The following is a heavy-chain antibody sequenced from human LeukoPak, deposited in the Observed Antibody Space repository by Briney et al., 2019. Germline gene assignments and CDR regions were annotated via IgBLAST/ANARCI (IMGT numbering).Heavy chain of an antibody. D-gene: IGHD3-22*01. CDR2: IKQDGSEK. V-gene: IGHV3-7*01. J-gene: IGHJ4*02. CDR3: ARACRQYYYDSSGYRD. Sequence: GGSLRLSCAASGFTFSSYWMSWVRQAPGKGLEWVANIKQDGSEKYYVDSVKGRFTISRDNAKNSLYLQINSLRAEDTAVYYCARACRQYYYDSSGYRDWGQGTLVTVSS. CDR1: GFTFSSYW.